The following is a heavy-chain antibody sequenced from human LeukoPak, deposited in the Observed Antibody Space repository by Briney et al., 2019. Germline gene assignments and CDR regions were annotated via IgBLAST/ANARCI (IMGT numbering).Heavy chain of an antibody. D-gene: IGHD6-19*01. V-gene: IGHV4-30-4*01. CDR3: AREGDSSGWLDY. Sequence: PSQTLSLTCTVSGGSISSGDYYWSWIRQPPGKGLEWIGHIYYSGSTYYNPSLKSRVTISVDTSKNQFSLKLSSVTAADTAVYYCAREGDSSGWLDYWGQGTLVTVSS. CDR1: GGSISSGDYY. CDR2: IYYSGST. J-gene: IGHJ4*02.